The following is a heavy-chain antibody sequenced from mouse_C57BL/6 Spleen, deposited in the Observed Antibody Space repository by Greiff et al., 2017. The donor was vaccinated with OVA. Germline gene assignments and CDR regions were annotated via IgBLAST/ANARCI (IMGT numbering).Heavy chain of an antibody. D-gene: IGHD2-3*01. CDR3: ARHEGGYYPAWFAY. Sequence: EVHLVESGGVLVKPGGPLKLSCEASGFTFRAYARSWVRQIPDKRLEWVEPISRGGSYTYYPDSVKGRFTISRDNAKNTLYRQMSSLKSEDTAMYYCARHEGGYYPAWFAYWGQGTLVTVSA. CDR2: ISRGGSYT. V-gene: IGHV5-6*01. CDR1: GFTFRAYA. J-gene: IGHJ3*01.